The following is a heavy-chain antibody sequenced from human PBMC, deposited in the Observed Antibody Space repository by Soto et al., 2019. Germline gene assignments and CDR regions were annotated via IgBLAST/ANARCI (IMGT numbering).Heavy chain of an antibody. D-gene: IGHD1-1*01. J-gene: IGHJ4*02. CDR1: GGTFSSYA. CDR2: IIPIFGTA. CDR3: ARVGTSLEYFDY. Sequence: QVQLVQSGAEVKKPGSSVKVSCKASGGTFSSYAISWVRQAPGQGLEWMVGIIPIFGTANYAQKFQGRVSSTADESTITAYMELSSLRSEDTSVYYCARVGTSLEYFDYWGQGTLVTVSS. V-gene: IGHV1-69*01.